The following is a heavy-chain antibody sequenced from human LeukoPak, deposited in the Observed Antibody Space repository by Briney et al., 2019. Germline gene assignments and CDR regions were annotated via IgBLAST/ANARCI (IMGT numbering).Heavy chain of an antibody. CDR2: IYSGGST. CDR3: ARDQSDFWSIGYYYMDV. J-gene: IGHJ6*03. D-gene: IGHD3-3*01. CDR1: GFTFSSYA. Sequence: PGGSLRLSCAASGFTFSSYAMSWVRQAPGKGLEWVSVIYSGGSTYFADSVKGRFTISRDYSKNTPYLQMNSLRAEDTAVYYCARDQSDFWSIGYYYMDVWGKGTTVTVSS. V-gene: IGHV3-53*01.